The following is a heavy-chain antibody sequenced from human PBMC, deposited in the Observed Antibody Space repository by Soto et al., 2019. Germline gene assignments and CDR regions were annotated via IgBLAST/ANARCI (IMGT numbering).Heavy chain of an antibody. Sequence: QVQLVQSGAEVKKPVASVKVACKSFGFIFNNYAISWVRQAPGQGLEWMGWISANSGNTNYAQKLQGRVTMTTDTSTSTAYMAVRSLRSDGTAGYYFATAGNYESSGRDCWGQGTLGTVSS. CDR1: GFIFNNYA. V-gene: IGHV1-18*04. J-gene: IGHJ4*02. CDR2: ISANSGNT. D-gene: IGHD3-22*01. CDR3: ATAGNYESSGRDC.